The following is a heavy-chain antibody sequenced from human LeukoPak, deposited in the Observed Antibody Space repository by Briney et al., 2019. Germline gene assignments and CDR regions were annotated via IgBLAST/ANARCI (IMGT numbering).Heavy chain of an antibody. CDR1: GGSFSGYY. CDR3: ARDPKEIAVAGTFDY. V-gene: IGHV4-34*01. J-gene: IGHJ4*02. Sequence: SETLSLTCAVYGGSFSGYYWSWIRQPPGKGLEWIGEINHSGSTNYNPSLKSRVTISVDTSKNQFSLKLSSVTAADTAVYYCARDPKEIAVAGTFDYWGQGTLVTVSS. D-gene: IGHD6-19*01. CDR2: INHSGST.